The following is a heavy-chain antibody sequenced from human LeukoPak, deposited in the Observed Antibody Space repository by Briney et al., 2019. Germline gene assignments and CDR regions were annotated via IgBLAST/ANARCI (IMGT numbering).Heavy chain of an antibody. CDR3: AKSPGVQWWPGWFYFDY. CDR1: GFSFNNYA. D-gene: IGHD2-15*01. J-gene: IGHJ4*02. Sequence: GGSLRLSCAASGFSFNNYAMSWVRRAPGKGLEWVSTVSDNADTTYMADSVKGRFTISRDNSENTLYLHMNTLRAEDTAVYYCAKSPGVQWWPGWFYFDYWGQGTLVTVSS. CDR2: VSDNADTT. V-gene: IGHV3-23*01.